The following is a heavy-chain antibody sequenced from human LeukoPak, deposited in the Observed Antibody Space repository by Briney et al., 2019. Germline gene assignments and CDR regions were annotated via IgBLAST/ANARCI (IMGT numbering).Heavy chain of an antibody. Sequence: GESLKISCKGSGYSFSTYWIAWVRQMPGKGLEWMGIIYPGDFDTRYNPSFQGQVTISADKSINTAYLQWSSLKASDTAMYYCARPQSPGSSSDAFDIWGQGTMVTVTS. J-gene: IGHJ3*02. D-gene: IGHD1-26*01. V-gene: IGHV5-51*01. CDR3: ARPQSPGSSSDAFDI. CDR1: GYSFSTYW. CDR2: IYPGDFDT.